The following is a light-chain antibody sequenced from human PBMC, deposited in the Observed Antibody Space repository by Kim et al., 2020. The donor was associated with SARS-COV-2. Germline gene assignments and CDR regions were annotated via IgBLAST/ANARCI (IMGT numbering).Light chain of an antibody. J-gene: IGLJ3*02. V-gene: IGLV1-44*01. Sequence: HRDNISCSGSGSNIGRHFVSWFQQLPGPGPKVFIYTDYQRPSGVPDRFSGSRSGTSASLAIRGLQSEDEADYYCATWDVSLEAWVFGGGTQLTVL. CDR1: GSNIGRHF. CDR3: ATWDVSLEAWV. CDR2: TDY.